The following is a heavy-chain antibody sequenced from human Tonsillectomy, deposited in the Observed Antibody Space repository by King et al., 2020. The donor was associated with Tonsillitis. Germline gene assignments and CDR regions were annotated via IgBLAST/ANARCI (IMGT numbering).Heavy chain of an antibody. D-gene: IGHD4-17*01. Sequence: QLQESGPGLVKPSETLSLTCTVSGYSISSGYYWAWIRQPPGKGLEWIGTIYRDGNTYYHPSLTSRVTISVDTSKNQFSLNLNSVTAADTAVYFCARDSNGDYYYGMDVWGQGTTVTVSS. CDR3: ARDSNGDYYYGMDV. CDR2: IYRDGNT. CDR1: GYSISSGYY. J-gene: IGHJ6*02. V-gene: IGHV4-38-2*02.